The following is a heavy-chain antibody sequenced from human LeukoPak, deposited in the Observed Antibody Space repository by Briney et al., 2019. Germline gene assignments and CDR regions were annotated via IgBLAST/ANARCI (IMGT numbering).Heavy chain of an antibody. CDR2: ISSSSSYI. V-gene: IGHV3-21*01. CDR1: GFTFSSYS. Sequence: PGGSLRLSCAASGFTFSSYSMNWVRQAPGKGLEWVSSISSSSSYIYYADSVKGRFTISRDNAKNSLYLQMNSLRAEDTAVYYCAREDSSGLRYFDYWGQGTLDTLSS. J-gene: IGHJ4*02. CDR3: AREDSSGLRYFDY. D-gene: IGHD3-22*01.